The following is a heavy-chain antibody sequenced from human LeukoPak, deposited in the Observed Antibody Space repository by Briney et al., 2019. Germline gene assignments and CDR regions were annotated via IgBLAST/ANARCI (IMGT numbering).Heavy chain of an antibody. Sequence: ASVKVSCKASGYTFTGYYMHWVRQAPGQGLEWMGWINPNSGGTNYAQKFQGWVTMTRDTSISTAYMELSRLRSDDTAVYYCARERAHRLVSGYDPYYYGMDVWGKGTTVTVSP. CDR3: ARERAHRLVSGYDPYYYGMDV. CDR1: GYTFTGYY. CDR2: INPNSGGT. V-gene: IGHV1-2*04. D-gene: IGHD5-12*01. J-gene: IGHJ6*04.